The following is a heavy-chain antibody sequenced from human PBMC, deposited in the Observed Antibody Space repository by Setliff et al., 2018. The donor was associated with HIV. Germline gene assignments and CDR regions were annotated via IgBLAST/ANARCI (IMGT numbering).Heavy chain of an antibody. J-gene: IGHJ6*03. Sequence: ASVKVSCKASGFPVSSYGISWVRQAPGQGLEWMGWISAYNGKTKYAQNFQGRVTMTTDISTSTAWTSTSTAYMELRSLRSDDTAGYYCASCMAGHYYYYMDVWGKGTTVTVSS. CDR2: ISAYNGKT. CDR1: GFPVSSYG. D-gene: IGHD6-19*01. V-gene: IGHV1-18*01. CDR3: ASCMAGHYYYYMDV.